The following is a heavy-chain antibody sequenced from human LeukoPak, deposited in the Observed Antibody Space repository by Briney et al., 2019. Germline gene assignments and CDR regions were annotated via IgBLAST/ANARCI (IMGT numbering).Heavy chain of an antibody. CDR2: ISGSGETT. CDR3: AKTHGYFDQ. V-gene: IGHV3-23*01. Sequence: GGSLRLSCAASGFTFSSYGMTWLRQTPAKGLEWASAISGSGETTYYSDSVKGRFTITRDNSKNTLFLQMNSLRVEDAAMYYCAKTHGYFDQWGQGTLVAVSS. CDR1: GFTFSSYG. D-gene: IGHD3-22*01. J-gene: IGHJ4*02.